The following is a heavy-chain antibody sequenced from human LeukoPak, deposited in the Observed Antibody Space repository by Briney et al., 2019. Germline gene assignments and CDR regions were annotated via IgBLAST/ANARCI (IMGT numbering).Heavy chain of an antibody. Sequence: GGSLRLSCTASGFTFGDYAMSWFRQAPGKGLEWVGFIRSKIYGGTTEYAASVKGRFTISRDDSRSIAYLQMNSLKTEDTAVYYCTRDQYSSGWYDILFDYWGQGTLVTVSS. J-gene: IGHJ4*02. CDR3: TRDQYSSGWYDILFDY. D-gene: IGHD6-19*01. CDR1: GFTFGDYA. V-gene: IGHV3-49*03. CDR2: IRSKIYGGTT.